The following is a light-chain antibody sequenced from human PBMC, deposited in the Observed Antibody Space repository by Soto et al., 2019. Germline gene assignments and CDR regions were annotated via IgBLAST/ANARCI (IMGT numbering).Light chain of an antibody. Sequence: QLVLTQSPSASASLGASVKLTCTLSSGHSSYAIAWHQQQPEKSPRYLMKLNSDGSHSKGDGIPDRFSGSSSGAERYLTISSLQSEDEADYYCQTWGTGFWVFGGGTKLTVL. CDR3: QTWGTGFWV. J-gene: IGLJ3*02. CDR2: LNSDGSH. CDR1: SGHSSYA. V-gene: IGLV4-69*01.